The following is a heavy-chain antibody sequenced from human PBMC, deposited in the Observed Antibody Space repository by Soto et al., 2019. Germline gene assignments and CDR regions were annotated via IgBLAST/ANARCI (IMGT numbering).Heavy chain of an antibody. Sequence: QVQLQESGPGLVKPSGTLSLTCAVSSGSISSSNWWSWVRQPPGKGLEWLGEIYHSGSTNYNPSLKRRVTISVYKSKNQFSLKLSSVTAADTAVYYCARDRAVAGPRGYFDYWGQGTLVTVSS. V-gene: IGHV4-4*02. D-gene: IGHD6-19*01. J-gene: IGHJ4*02. CDR1: SGSISSSNW. CDR3: ARDRAVAGPRGYFDY. CDR2: IYHSGST.